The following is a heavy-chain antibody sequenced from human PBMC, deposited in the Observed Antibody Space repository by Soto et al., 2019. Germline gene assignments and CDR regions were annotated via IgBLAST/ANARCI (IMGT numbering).Heavy chain of an antibody. CDR2: IIPIFGTA. Sequence: SVKVSCKASGGTFSSYAISWVRQAPGQGLEWMGGIIPIFGTANYAQKLQGRVTITADKSTSTAYMELSSLRSEDTAVYYCARGEVAGNDLFYYGMDVWGQGTTVTVSS. D-gene: IGHD6-19*01. CDR3: ARGEVAGNDLFYYGMDV. J-gene: IGHJ6*02. V-gene: IGHV1-69*06. CDR1: GGTFSSYA.